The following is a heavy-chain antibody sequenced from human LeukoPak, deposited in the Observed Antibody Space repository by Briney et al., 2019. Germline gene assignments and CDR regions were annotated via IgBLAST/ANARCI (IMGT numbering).Heavy chain of an antibody. CDR3: AREGTSGTHLNWFDP. Sequence: PSETLSLTCTVSGGSISSYYWSWIRQPPGKGLEWIGHIYGSGSTNYNPSLRSRVTLSVDTSKNQFSLKLSSVTAADTAVYYCAREGTSGTHLNWFDPWGQGTLVTVSS. CDR2: IYGSGST. CDR1: GGSISSYY. D-gene: IGHD1-1*01. V-gene: IGHV4-59*01. J-gene: IGHJ5*02.